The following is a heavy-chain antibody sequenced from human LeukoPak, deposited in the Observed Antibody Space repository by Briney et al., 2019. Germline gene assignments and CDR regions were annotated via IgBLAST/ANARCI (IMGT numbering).Heavy chain of an antibody. CDR2: MNPNSGNT. D-gene: IGHD5-18*01. CDR1: GYTFTSYD. Sequence: ASVKVSCKASGYTFTSYDINWVRQATGEGLEWMGWMNPNSGNTGYAQKFQGRVTMTRNTSISTAYMELSSLRSEDAAVYYCARGGGGDTAMALDYWGQGTLVTVSS. J-gene: IGHJ4*02. V-gene: IGHV1-8*01. CDR3: ARGGGGDTAMALDY.